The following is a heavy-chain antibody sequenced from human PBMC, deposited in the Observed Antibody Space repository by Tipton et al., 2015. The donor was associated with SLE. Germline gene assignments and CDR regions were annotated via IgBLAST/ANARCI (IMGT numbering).Heavy chain of an antibody. CDR3: AREFLNPVTTVHYYFDL. Sequence: TLSLTCTVSGGSLSSYYWSWIRQPAGGGLGWIGRIYTNENTNFNPSRKSRVTMSVDTSKNHFSLKLISVTAADTAVYYCAREFLNPVTTVHYYFDLWGRGTLVTVSS. D-gene: IGHD4-11*01. J-gene: IGHJ2*01. CDR1: GGSLSSYY. V-gene: IGHV4-4*07. CDR2: IYTNENT.